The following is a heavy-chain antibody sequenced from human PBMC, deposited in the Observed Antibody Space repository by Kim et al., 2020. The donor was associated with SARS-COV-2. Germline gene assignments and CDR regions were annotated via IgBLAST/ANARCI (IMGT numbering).Heavy chain of an antibody. V-gene: IGHV4-31*03. Sequence: SETLSLTCTVSGGSISSGGYYWSWIRQHPGKGLEWIGYIYYSGSTYYNPSLKSRVTISVDTSKNQFSLKLSSVTAADTAVYYCARDPSRGLFRLDYWGQGTLVTVSS. D-gene: IGHD3-10*01. CDR3: ARDPSRGLFRLDY. J-gene: IGHJ4*02. CDR1: GGSISSGGYY. CDR2: IYYSGST.